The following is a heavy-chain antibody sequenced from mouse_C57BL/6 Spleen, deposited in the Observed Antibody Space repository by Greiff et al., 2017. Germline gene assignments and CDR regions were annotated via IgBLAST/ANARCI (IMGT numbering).Heavy chain of an antibody. CDR2: IDPSDSYT. Sequence: QVQLQQPGAELVRPGTSVKLSCTASGYTFTSYWMHWVKQRPGQGLEWIGVIDPSDSYTNYNQKFKGKATLTVDTSSSTAYMQLSSLTSEDSAVYYCASYYGTPDYWGQGTTLTVSS. CDR3: ASYYGTPDY. V-gene: IGHV1-59*01. D-gene: IGHD1-1*01. CDR1: GYTFTSYW. J-gene: IGHJ2*01.